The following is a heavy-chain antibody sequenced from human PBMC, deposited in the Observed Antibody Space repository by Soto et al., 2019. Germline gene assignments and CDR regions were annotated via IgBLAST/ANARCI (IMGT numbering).Heavy chain of an antibody. D-gene: IGHD6-13*01. J-gene: IGHJ5*02. Sequence: PSVKVSCKASGYSFINFDISWVRQAAGQGPEWLGWMNPGSGKTGYTSKFQGRVAMTRDASTATSHLDLTSLTSDDTAVYYCARMASAGTLNWFDPWGPGTLVTSPQ. V-gene: IGHV1-8*02. CDR3: ARMASAGTLNWFDP. CDR2: MNPGSGKT. CDR1: GYSFINFD.